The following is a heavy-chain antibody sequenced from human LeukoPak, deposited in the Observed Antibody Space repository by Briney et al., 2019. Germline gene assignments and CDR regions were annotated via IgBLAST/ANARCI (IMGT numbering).Heavy chain of an antibody. D-gene: IGHD3-10*01. Sequence: GGSLRLSCAASGFTFSNYWMHWVRQAPGKGLVWVSRINSDGINTSYADSVKGRFTISRDNAKNTLYLQMNSLRAEDTAVYYCARDFYGQKGGAFDIWGQGTMVTVSS. CDR3: ARDFYGQKGGAFDI. CDR2: INSDGINT. J-gene: IGHJ3*02. V-gene: IGHV3-74*01. CDR1: GFTFSNYW.